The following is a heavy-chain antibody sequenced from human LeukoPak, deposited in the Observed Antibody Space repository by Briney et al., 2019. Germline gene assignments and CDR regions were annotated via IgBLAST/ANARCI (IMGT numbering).Heavy chain of an antibody. J-gene: IGHJ4*02. CDR3: ARAYDYGDHGY. Sequence: SETLSLTCTVSGGSISSYYWSWIRQPPGKGLEWIGYIYYSGSTNYNPSLKSRVTISVDTSKNQFSLKLSSVTAADTAVYYCARAYDYGDHGYWSQGTLVTVSS. D-gene: IGHD4-17*01. CDR1: GGSISSYY. V-gene: IGHV4-59*08. CDR2: IYYSGST.